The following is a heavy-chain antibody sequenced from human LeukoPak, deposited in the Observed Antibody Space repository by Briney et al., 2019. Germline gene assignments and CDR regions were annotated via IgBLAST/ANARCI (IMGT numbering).Heavy chain of an antibody. J-gene: IGHJ4*02. V-gene: IGHV3-21*01. D-gene: IGHD4-17*01. Sequence: PGGSLRLSCAAFGFTFSSYSMNWVRQAPGKGLEWVSSISSSSSYIYYADSVKGRFTISRDNAKNSLYLQMNSLRAEDTAVYYCARWDDYGDPGVDYWGQGTLVTVSS. CDR3: ARWDDYGDPGVDY. CDR1: GFTFSSYS. CDR2: ISSSSSYI.